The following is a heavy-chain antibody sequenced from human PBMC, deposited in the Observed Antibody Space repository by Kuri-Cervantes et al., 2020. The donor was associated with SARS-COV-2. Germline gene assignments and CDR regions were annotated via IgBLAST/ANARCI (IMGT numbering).Heavy chain of an antibody. CDR1: GFTFSSYW. CDR2: IKQGGSEK. Sequence: GGSLRLSCAASGFTFSSYWMSWVRQAPGKGLEWVANIKQGGSEKCYVDSVKGRFTISRDNAKNSLYLQMNSLRAEDTAVYFCAKDRGTVGYNSHPALEFDYWGQGTLVTVSS. J-gene: IGHJ4*02. CDR3: AKDRGTVGYNSHPALEFDY. D-gene: IGHD5-24*01. V-gene: IGHV3-7*03.